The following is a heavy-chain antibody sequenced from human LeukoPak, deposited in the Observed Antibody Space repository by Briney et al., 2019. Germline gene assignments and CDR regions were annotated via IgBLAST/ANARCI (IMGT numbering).Heavy chain of an antibody. Sequence: GGSLRLSCAASGFTFSSSAMSWVPQAPGKGLEWVSAISGNADRTHYAASVKGRFTVSRDTSTYTLFLQLNSLRAEDTAIYYCAKLLRGVVVPYFDSWGQGTLVTVSS. J-gene: IGHJ4*02. CDR2: ISGNADRT. D-gene: IGHD3-10*01. CDR1: GFTFSSSA. V-gene: IGHV3-23*01. CDR3: AKLLRGVVVPYFDS.